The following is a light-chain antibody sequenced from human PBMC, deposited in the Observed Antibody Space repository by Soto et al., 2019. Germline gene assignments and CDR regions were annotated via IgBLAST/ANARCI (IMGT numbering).Light chain of an antibody. J-gene: IGKJ5*01. V-gene: IGKV3-11*01. CDR3: QQRSNWPIT. Sequence: EIVMTQSPATLSVSPGERVTLSCRASQSVSSNLAWYQQKVGQAPRLLIYGASTRATGTPDRFSGSGSGTDFTLTINRLEPEDFAVYYCQQRSNWPITFGQGTRLEIK. CDR2: GAS. CDR1: QSVSSN.